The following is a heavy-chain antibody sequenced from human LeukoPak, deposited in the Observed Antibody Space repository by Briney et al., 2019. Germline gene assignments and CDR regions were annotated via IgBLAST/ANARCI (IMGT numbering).Heavy chain of an antibody. Sequence: AASVKVSCKASGGTFSNYAISWVRQAPGQGLEWMGGIIPIFGTAIYAQNFQDRVTITADESPSTAYMELSGLRSEDTAVYYCARENCNSTSCYTRYYYGIDVWGQGTTVTVSS. V-gene: IGHV1-69*13. CDR3: ARENCNSTSCYTRYYYGIDV. J-gene: IGHJ6*02. CDR1: GGTFSNYA. CDR2: IIPIFGTA. D-gene: IGHD2-2*02.